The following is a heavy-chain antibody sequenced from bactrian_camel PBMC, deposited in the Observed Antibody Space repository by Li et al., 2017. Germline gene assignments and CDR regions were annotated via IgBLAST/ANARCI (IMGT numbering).Heavy chain of an antibody. CDR1: GLTFSRHV. V-gene: IGHV3S6*01. CDR3: AAGPPVGGGDGHCTSRFAGDDYTY. CDR2: ITSLPSLFRAT. Sequence: HVQLVESGGGLVQPGESLRLSCVASGLTFSRHVMSWVRQAPGKEVEWVAGITSLPSLFRATSYADSVNGRFTISSDNAKNTVYLQMNSLKPEDTAMYCCAAGPPVGGGDGHCTSRFAGDDYTYWGQGTQVTVS. J-gene: IGHJ4*01. D-gene: IGHD7*01.